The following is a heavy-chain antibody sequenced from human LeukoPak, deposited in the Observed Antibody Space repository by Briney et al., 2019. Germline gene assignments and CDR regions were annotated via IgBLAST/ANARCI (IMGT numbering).Heavy chain of an antibody. V-gene: IGHV3-48*03. J-gene: IGHJ4*02. CDR3: ARAVTGKFDY. Sequence: GGSLRLSCAASGFTFSSYEMNWVRQAPGKGLEWVSYISSSGSTIYYADSVKGRFTISRDNAKSSLYLQMNSLRAKDTAVYYCARAVTGKFDYWGQGTLVTVSS. CDR2: ISSSGSTI. CDR1: GFTFSSYE. D-gene: IGHD4-17*01.